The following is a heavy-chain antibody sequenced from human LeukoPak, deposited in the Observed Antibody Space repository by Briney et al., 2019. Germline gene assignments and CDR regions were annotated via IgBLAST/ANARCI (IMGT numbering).Heavy chain of an antibody. CDR3: ARDEDSSSWYIAFDY. CDR1: GYTFTSYD. V-gene: IGHV1-18*01. CDR2: ISAYNGNT. J-gene: IGHJ4*02. D-gene: IGHD6-13*01. Sequence: ASVKVSCKASGYTFTSYDINWVRQATGQGLEWMGWISAYNGNTNYAQKLQGRVTMTTDTSTSTAYMELSSLRSEDTAVYYCARDEDSSSWYIAFDYWGQGTLVTVSS.